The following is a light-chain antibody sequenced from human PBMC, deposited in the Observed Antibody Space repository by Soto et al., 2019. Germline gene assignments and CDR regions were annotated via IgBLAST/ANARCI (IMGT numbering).Light chain of an antibody. V-gene: IGKV3-20*01. CDR3: QQYGSSLSIT. CDR2: GAS. CDR1: QSLSDN. J-gene: IGKJ5*01. Sequence: IVMTQSPDILAVSPGETVTLSCRASQSLSDNLAWYQQKPGQAPRLLIHGASTRATGFPARFSGSGSGTDFTLTISRLEPEDFAVYYCQQYGSSLSITFGQGTRLEIK.